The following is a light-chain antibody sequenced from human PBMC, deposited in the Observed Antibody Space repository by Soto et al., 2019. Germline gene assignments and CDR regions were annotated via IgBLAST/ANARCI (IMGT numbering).Light chain of an antibody. CDR1: QSVSSN. J-gene: IGKJ1*01. CDR3: QQYNNWPQT. CDR2: GAS. V-gene: IGKV3-15*01. Sequence: IVMTQSPATLSVSPGERATLHCRASQSVSSNLGWYQHKPGQAPRLLIYGASTRATGIPARFSGSGSGTDFTLTISGLQSEDFAVYYCQQYNNWPQTFGQGTKVDIK.